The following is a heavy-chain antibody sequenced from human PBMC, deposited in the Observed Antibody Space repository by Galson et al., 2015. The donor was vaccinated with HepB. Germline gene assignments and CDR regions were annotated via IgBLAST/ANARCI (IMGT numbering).Heavy chain of an antibody. CDR1: GYTFASHW. V-gene: IGHV5-51*01. CDR2: IYPGDSDT. D-gene: IGHD6-19*01. J-gene: IGHJ6*03. Sequence: QSGAEVKKPGESLKISCKGSGYTFASHWIGWVRQMPGKGLEWMGIIYPGDSDTRYSPSFQGQVTISADKSISTAYLQWSSLKASDTAMYYCARHRGLVVPGLRYYYQMDVWGKGTTVTVSS. CDR3: ARHRGLVVPGLRYYYQMDV.